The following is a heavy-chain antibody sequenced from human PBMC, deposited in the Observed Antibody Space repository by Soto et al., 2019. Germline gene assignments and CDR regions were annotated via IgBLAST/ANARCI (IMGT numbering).Heavy chain of an antibody. V-gene: IGHV3-30-3*01. J-gene: IGHJ4*02. CDR3: ARDNLRDGYNGFFDY. CDR2: ISYDGSNK. CDR1: GFTFSSHA. D-gene: IGHD5-12*01. Sequence: GGSLRLSCAASGFTFSSHAVHWVRQAPGKGLEWVAVISYDGSNKYYADSVKGRFTISRDNSKNTLYLQMNSLRAEDTAVYYCARDNLRDGYNGFFDYWGQGTLVTVSS.